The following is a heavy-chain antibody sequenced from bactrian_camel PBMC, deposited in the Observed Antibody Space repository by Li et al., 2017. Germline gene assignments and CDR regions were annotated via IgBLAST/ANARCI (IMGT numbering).Heavy chain of an antibody. CDR1: EATFSTNC. Sequence: QVQLVESGGGSVPAGGSLRLSCKASEATFSTNCMGWFRQAPGKEREGVATIQRDGTTTYADSVKGRFTISKDNAKNTLYLQMNSLKPEDTAMYVCAADRSDSGLGCVFRNWGQGTQVTVS. D-gene: IGHD1*01. J-gene: IGHJ4*01. CDR3: AADRSDSGLGCVFRN. CDR2: IQRDGTT. V-gene: IGHV3S53*01.